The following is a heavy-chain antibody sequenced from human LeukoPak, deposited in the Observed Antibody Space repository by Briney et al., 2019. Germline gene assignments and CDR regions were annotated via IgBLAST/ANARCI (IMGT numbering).Heavy chain of an antibody. CDR3: ARGLAYYFDY. CDR2: IYYSGST. V-gene: IGHV4-30-4*01. D-gene: IGHD5/OR15-5a*01. CDR1: GGSISSGDYY. Sequence: SQTLSLTCTVSGGSISSGDYYWSWIRQPPGKGLEWIGNIYYSGSTYYNPSLKSRVTTSVDTSKNQFSLKLSSVTAADTAVYYCARGLAYYFDYWGQGTLVTVSS. J-gene: IGHJ4*02.